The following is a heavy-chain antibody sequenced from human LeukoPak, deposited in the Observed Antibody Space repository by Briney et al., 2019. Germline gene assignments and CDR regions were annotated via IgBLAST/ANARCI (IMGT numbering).Heavy chain of an antibody. J-gene: IGHJ4*02. V-gene: IGHV5-51*01. Sequence: GASLKISCRGSGYSFTTYWIGWVRQLPRKGLEWMGIIYPGDSDTRYSPSFQGQVTISADKSISTAYLQWSSLKASDTAMYYCARRTTSMIFFDYWGQGTLVTVSS. D-gene: IGHD3/OR15-3a*01. CDR2: IYPGDSDT. CDR1: GYSFTTYW. CDR3: ARRTTSMIFFDY.